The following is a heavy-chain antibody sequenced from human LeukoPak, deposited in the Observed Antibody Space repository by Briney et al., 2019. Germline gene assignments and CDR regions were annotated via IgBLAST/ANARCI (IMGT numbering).Heavy chain of an antibody. CDR1: GFTFSSLA. CDR2: ISYDGNNE. J-gene: IGHJ1*01. CDR3: ASDRAIATALSG. D-gene: IGHD6-25*01. Sequence: TLTLTGAASGFTFSSLAMKRVRQTPGKGLEWWIGISYDGNNERYADSVKGRFTISRDNSTNTMILQMNSLTTEDTAVYYCASDRAIATALSGWGQATLVSVAS. V-gene: IGHV3-30*07.